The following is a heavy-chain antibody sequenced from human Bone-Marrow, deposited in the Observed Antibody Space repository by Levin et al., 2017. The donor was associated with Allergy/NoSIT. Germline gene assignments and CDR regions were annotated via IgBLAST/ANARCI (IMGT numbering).Heavy chain of an antibody. J-gene: IGHJ5*01. CDR1: GITLSVYS. V-gene: IGHV3-30*03. D-gene: IGHD1-26*01. CDR3: VRGSRLGSTRGLDS. CDR2: ISYEGSNR. Sequence: GGSLRLSCAASGITLSVYSMHWVRQAPGKGLEWVAMISYEGSNRFYADSVKGRISISRDISQNTLFLHMNNLKTEDSAVYFCVRGSRLGSTRGLDSWGQGTLVTVSS.